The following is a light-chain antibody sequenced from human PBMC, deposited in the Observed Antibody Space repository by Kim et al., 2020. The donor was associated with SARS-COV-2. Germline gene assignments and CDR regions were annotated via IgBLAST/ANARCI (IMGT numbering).Light chain of an antibody. J-gene: IGKJ2*01. CDR2: GAS. CDR3: HQFNDWPPYT. V-gene: IGKV3-15*01. CDR1: QSVSSN. Sequence: VSPRERATLSCKASQSVSSNLAWYQQKPGQAPRLLIYGASTRATGIPARFSGSGSGTEFTLTISSLQSEDFAVYYCHQFNDWPPYTFGQGTKLEI.